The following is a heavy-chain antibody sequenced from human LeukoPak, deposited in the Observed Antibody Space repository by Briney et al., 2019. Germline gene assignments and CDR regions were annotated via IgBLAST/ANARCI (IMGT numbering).Heavy chain of an antibody. CDR2: IWPSGST. J-gene: IGHJ4*02. CDR3: ARKGPEHLPTYFDH. D-gene: IGHD2-21*01. CDR1: GDSLSPYF. Sequence: SETLSLTCTVSGDSLSPYFWSWIRQSPGQGLEWIGYIWPSGSTNYNPSLSGRVAISLDKSRNHFTLMVTAVTAADTAFYYCARKGPEHLPTYFDHWGRGILVTVSS. V-gene: IGHV4-4*08.